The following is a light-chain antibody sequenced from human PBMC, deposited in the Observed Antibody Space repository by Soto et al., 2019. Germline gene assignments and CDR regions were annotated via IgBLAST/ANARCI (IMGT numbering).Light chain of an antibody. J-gene: IGKJ4*01. CDR2: ASS. Sequence: DIQMTQSPSSLSASVGDRVTITFRASQSISSYLNWYQQKPGKPPKLLIYASSSLQSGVPSRFSGSGSGTDFTFTISSLQPEDCATYYYQHSYNTTPVTFGGGTKVEIK. CDR1: QSISSY. V-gene: IGKV1-39*01. CDR3: QHSYNTTPVT.